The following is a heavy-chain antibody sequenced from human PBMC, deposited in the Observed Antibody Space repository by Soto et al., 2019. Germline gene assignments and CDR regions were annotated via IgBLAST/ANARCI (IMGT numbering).Heavy chain of an antibody. D-gene: IGHD6-19*01. CDR2: IYSTGTT. J-gene: IGHJ5*01. CDR1: GVSIISSY. V-gene: IGHV4-4*09. Sequence: QVRLKESGPRLLRPSETLSLTCGVSGVSIISSYWTWIRQPPGKGLEWIGYIYSTGTTKINPSLXRRVXXXXXXXXXXXXXXXXXXXXXXXXXXXXARASYSSGWPDSWGQGTLVAVSS. CDR3: ARASYSSGWPDS.